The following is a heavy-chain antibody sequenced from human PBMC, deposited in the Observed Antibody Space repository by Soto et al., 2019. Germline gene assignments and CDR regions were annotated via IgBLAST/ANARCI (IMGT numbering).Heavy chain of an antibody. V-gene: IGHV4-4*02. Sequence: SETLSLTCAVSGGSISSSNWWSWVRQPPGKGLEWIGEIYHSGSTNCNPSLKSRVTISVDKSKNQFSLKLSSVTAADTSVYYCARDGPIAAADPYNWFDPWGQGTLVTVSS. J-gene: IGHJ5*02. D-gene: IGHD6-13*01. CDR2: IYHSGST. CDR3: ARDGPIAAADPYNWFDP. CDR1: GGSISSSNW.